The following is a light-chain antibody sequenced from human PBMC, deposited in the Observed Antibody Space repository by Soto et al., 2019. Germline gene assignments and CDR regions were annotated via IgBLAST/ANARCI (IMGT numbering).Light chain of an antibody. CDR2: GAS. CDR1: QSVNSK. Sequence: EIVLTQSPVTKSCSTGKIATLYCRASQSVNSKLAWYQQKPGRAPRLLIYGASTRATGIPARFSGSGSGTEFTLTISSLQSEDFAVYYCQQYNNWWTFGQGTKVDIK. V-gene: IGKV3-15*01. J-gene: IGKJ1*01. CDR3: QQYNNWWT.